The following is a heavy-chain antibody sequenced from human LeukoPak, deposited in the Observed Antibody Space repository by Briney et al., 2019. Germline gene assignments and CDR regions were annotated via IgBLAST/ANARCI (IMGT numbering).Heavy chain of an antibody. V-gene: IGHV1-46*03. CDR1: GYTFTSYY. D-gene: IGHD4-11*01. Sequence: ASVKVSCKASGYTFTSYYMHWVRQAPGQGLEWMGIINPSGGSTSYAQKFQGRVTMTRETSTSTVYMELSSLRPEDTAVYYCAWTATVTKIDYWGQGTLVTASS. CDR2: INPSGGST. CDR3: AWTATVTKIDY. J-gene: IGHJ4*02.